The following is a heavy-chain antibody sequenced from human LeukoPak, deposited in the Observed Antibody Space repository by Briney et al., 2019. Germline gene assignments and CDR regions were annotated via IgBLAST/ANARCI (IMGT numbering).Heavy chain of an antibody. V-gene: IGHV4-38-2*02. CDR3: ALFEVVVGSTQDF. D-gene: IGHD2-15*01. Sequence: SETLSLTCTVSGYSISSGYYWGWIRQPPGKGLEWIGSIYHSGSTYYNPSFKSRVTVSEDRSKNQFSLKLTSVTAADTAVYYCALFEVVVGSTQDFWGQGTLVTVSS. CDR1: GYSISSGYY. CDR2: IYHSGST. J-gene: IGHJ4*02.